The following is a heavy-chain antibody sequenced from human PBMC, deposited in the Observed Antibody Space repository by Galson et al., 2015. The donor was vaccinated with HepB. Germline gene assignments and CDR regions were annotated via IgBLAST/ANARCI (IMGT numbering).Heavy chain of an antibody. CDR1: GGSISSSSYY. CDR3: ASPTSSGWGYFDY. D-gene: IGHD6-19*01. CDR2: IYYSGST. V-gene: IGHV4-39*01. J-gene: IGHJ4*02. Sequence: ETLSLTRTVSGGSISSSSYYWGWIRQPPGKGLEWIGSIYYSGSTYSNPSLKSRVTITVDTYKNQFSLKLSSVTDAGTAVYYCASPTSSGWGYFDYWGQGTLVTVSS.